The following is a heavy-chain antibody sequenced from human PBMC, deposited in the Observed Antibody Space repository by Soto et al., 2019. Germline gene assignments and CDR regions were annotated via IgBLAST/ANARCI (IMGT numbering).Heavy chain of an antibody. D-gene: IGHD3-3*01. J-gene: IGHJ6*02. CDR2: INHSGST. V-gene: IGHV4-34*01. Sequence: TSETLSLTCAVYGGSFSGYYWSWIRQPPGKGLEWIGEINHSGSTNYNPSLKSRVTISVDTSKNQFSLKLSSVTAADTAVYYCARGRFNYDFWSGTGLGYYYYGMDVWGQGTTGTVS. CDR3: ARGRFNYDFWSGTGLGYYYYGMDV. CDR1: GGSFSGYY.